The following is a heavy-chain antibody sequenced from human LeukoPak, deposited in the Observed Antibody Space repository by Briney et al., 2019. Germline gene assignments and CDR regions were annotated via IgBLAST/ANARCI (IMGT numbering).Heavy chain of an antibody. Sequence: GGSLRLSCAASGFTFSDYYMTWIRQAPGKGLEWISYISGVASDIYYADSVKGRFTISRDNAKTSVYLQMNSLRVEDTAVYYCARGGAQGKDVWGQGTTVTVSS. D-gene: IGHD1-26*01. J-gene: IGHJ6*02. CDR3: ARGGAQGKDV. CDR1: GFTFSDYY. V-gene: IGHV3-11*01. CDR2: ISGVASDI.